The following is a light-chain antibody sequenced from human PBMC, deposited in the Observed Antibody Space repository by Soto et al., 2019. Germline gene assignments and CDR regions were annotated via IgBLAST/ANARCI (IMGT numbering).Light chain of an antibody. CDR3: SSYTSSSTRV. CDR1: SSDVGGYNY. J-gene: IGLJ3*02. CDR2: EVS. V-gene: IGLV2-14*01. Sequence: QSVLTQPASVSGSPGQSITISCTGTSSDVGGYNYVSWYQQHPGKAPKLMIYEVSNRPSGVSNRFSGSKSGNTASLTISGLQAEEEDDYYCSSYTSSSTRVFGGGTKVTVL.